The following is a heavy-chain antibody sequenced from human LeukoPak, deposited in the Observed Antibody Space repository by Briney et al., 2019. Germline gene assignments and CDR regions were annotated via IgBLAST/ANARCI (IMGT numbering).Heavy chain of an antibody. CDR3: ARGRPTGASRVFVVQ. CDR2: MSSGSTYI. CDR1: GFTFGIYS. D-gene: IGHD2-15*01. V-gene: IGHV3-21*06. J-gene: IGHJ4*02. Sequence: GGSLRLSCAGSGFTFGIYSMTWVREAPGKGLEWVSAMSSGSTYIYCADAVRGRFTISRDNAKRSLYLLMHSLRVDDTGVYYCARGRPTGASRVFVVQWGQGTLVTVSS.